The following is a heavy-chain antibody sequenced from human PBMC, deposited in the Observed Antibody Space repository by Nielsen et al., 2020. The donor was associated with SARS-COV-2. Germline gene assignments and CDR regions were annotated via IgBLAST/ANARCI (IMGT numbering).Heavy chain of an antibody. D-gene: IGHD6-25*01. Sequence: GGPLRLSCAASGFTFSDSSMHWVRQASGKGLEWLGRIRSKANDYATDYPASVKARFIISRDDSKNTAYLLMNSLKIDDTAVYYCTKVNPTSGSWFDAFDIWGQGTLVTVSS. CDR3: TKVNPTSGSWFDAFDI. CDR1: GFTFSDSS. J-gene: IGHJ3*02. V-gene: IGHV3-73*01. CDR2: IRSKANDYAT.